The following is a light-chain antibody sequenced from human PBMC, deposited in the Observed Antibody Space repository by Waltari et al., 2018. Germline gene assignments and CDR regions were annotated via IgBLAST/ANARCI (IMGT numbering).Light chain of an antibody. CDR1: QPTSTY. J-gene: IGKJ4*01. CDR2: AAS. Sequence: PSSLSASVGDRVTITCPARQPTSTYLNWYKQKLGQAPKLLIYAASSLESGVPSRFSGSGSGTDFTLTISRLQPEDFATYYCQQCYSIPLTFGGGTKVEI. CDR3: QQCYSIPLT. V-gene: IGKV1-39*01.